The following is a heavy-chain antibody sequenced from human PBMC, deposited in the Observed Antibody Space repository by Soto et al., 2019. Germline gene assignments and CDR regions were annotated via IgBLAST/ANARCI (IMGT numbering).Heavy chain of an antibody. J-gene: IGHJ4*02. CDR1: GDSVSSNSAA. Sequence: WQTLSLTCAISGDSVSSNSAAWNWIRQSPSRGLEWLGRTYYRSKWYNDYAVSVKSRITINPDTSKNQFSLQLNSVTPEDTAVYYCARGRYEIIVVVPAAILDYWGQGTLVTVSS. D-gene: IGHD2-2*02. V-gene: IGHV6-1*01. CDR3: ARGRYEIIVVVPAAILDY. CDR2: TYYRSKWYN.